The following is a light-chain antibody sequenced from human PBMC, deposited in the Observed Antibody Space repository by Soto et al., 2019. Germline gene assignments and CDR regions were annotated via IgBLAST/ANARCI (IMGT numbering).Light chain of an antibody. Sequence: QSVLTQPPSVSAAPGQKVTISRSGSSSNIGNNYVSWYQQLPGTAPQLLIYDNNQRPSGIPDRFSGSKSGTSATLGITGLQTGDEADYYCGTWDSSLSAGVFGGGTKLTVL. J-gene: IGLJ3*02. CDR3: GTWDSSLSAGV. V-gene: IGLV1-51*01. CDR1: SSNIGNNY. CDR2: DNN.